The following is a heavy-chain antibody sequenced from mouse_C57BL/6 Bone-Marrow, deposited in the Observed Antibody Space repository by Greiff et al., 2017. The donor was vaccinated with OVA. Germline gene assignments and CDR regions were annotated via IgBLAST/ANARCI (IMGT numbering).Heavy chain of an antibody. V-gene: IGHV1-81*01. Sequence: QVQLQQSGAELARPGASVKLSCKASGYTFTSYGISWVKQRTGQGLEWIGEIYPRSGNTYYNEKFKGKATLTADKSSSTAYMELRSLTSEDSAVYFCARCRSSYGRFDYWGQGTTLTVSS. J-gene: IGHJ2*01. CDR1: GYTFTSYG. D-gene: IGHD1-1*01. CDR2: IYPRSGNT. CDR3: ARCRSSYGRFDY.